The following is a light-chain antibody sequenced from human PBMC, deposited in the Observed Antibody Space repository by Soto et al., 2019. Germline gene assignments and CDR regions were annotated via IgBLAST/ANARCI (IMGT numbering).Light chain of an antibody. CDR1: NSNIGGNT. J-gene: IGLJ1*01. CDR3: ATWDDSLNAAV. V-gene: IGLV1-44*01. Sequence: QSVLTQPPSASGTPGQRVTISCSGSNSNIGGNTVNWYQQLPGAAPKLLMYSNDQRPSGVPDRFSGSKFGTTASLAISGLQSEDEADYHCATWDDSLNAAVFGAGTK. CDR2: SND.